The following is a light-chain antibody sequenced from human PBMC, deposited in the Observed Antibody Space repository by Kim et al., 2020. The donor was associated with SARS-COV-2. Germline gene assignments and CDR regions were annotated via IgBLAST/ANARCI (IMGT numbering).Light chain of an antibody. V-gene: IGKV3-11*01. J-gene: IGKJ4*01. CDR1: QSVSSY. Sequence: EIVLTQSPATLSSSPGERATLSCRASQSVSSYLAWYQQKPGQAPRLLIYDASTRATGIPARFSGSGSGTDFTLTISSLEPEDVAAYYCQQQNNRPLPFGGGTKVDIK. CDR3: QQQNNRPLP. CDR2: DAS.